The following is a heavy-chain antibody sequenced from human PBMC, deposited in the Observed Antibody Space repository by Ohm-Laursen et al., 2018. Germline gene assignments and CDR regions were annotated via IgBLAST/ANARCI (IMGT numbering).Heavy chain of an antibody. D-gene: IGHD3-10*01. CDR2: ISYDGSNK. CDR1: GFTFSSYG. J-gene: IGHJ4*02. V-gene: IGHV3-30*18. Sequence: SLRLSCAASGFTFSSYGMHWVRQAPGKRLEWVAVISYDGSNKYYADSVKGRFTISRDNSKNTLYLQMNSLRAEDTAVYYCAKDPYYGSALWGQGTLVTVSS. CDR3: AKDPYYGSAL.